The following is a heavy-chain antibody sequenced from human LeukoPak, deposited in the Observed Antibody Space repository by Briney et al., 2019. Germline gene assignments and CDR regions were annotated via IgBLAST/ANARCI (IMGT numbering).Heavy chain of an antibody. CDR2: IYSGGST. D-gene: IGHD6-13*01. V-gene: IGHV3-53*01. CDR3: ARGIAAAVGGAFDI. Sequence: GGSLRLSCAASGFTVSSNYMSWARQAPGKGLEWVSVIYSGGSTYYADSVKGRFTISRDNSKNTLYLQMNSLRAEDTAVYYCARGIAAAVGGAFDIWGQGTMVTVSS. J-gene: IGHJ3*02. CDR1: GFTVSSNY.